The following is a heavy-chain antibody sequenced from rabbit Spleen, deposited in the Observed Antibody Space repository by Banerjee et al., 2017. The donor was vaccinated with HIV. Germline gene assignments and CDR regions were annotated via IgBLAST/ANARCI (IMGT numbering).Heavy chain of an antibody. D-gene: IGHD8-1*01. CDR3: ARDTGSSFSSYGMDL. J-gene: IGHJ6*01. Sequence: QEQLTETGGGLVQPGGSLTLSCKASGIDFTNYYITWVRQAPGKGLEWIGIIYPAKGSTDYASWVNGRFTISKTSSTTVTLQMTRLTAADTATYFCARDTGSSFSSYGMDLWGPGTLVTV. CDR2: IYPAKGST. V-gene: IGHV1S45*01. CDR1: GIDFTNYY.